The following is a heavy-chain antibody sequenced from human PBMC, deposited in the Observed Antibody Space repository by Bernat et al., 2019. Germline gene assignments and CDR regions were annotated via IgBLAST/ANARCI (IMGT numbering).Heavy chain of an antibody. CDR3: ARDGSTIFGGYYYYYYGMDV. D-gene: IGHD3-3*01. Sequence: QVQLVQSGAEVKKPGASVKVSCKASGYTFTSYGISWVRQAPGQGLEWMGWISAYNGNTNYAQKLQGRVTMTTDTSTSTAYMELRSLRSDDTAVYYCARDGSTIFGGYYYYYYGMDVWGQGTTVTVSS. V-gene: IGHV1-18*01. CDR1: GYTFTSYG. J-gene: IGHJ6*02. CDR2: ISAYNGNT.